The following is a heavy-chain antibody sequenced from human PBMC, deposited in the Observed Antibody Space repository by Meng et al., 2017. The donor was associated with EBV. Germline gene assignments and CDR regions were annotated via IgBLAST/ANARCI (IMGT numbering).Heavy chain of an antibody. CDR1: ESPFRRLA. J-gene: IGHJ4*02. D-gene: IGHD5-12*01. CDR3: AGGLQWLRSPYFDY. V-gene: IGHV3-30-3*01. Sequence: VYVCEVGGGVVQPGRASNLSCESSESPFRRLATHLVRQAPWTGLELVAVITYDVRNRFYTDSVKGRFSISTDNSKNTMYLQMNSLRAEETAVYYGAGGLQWLRSPYFDYWGQGTLVTVSS. CDR2: ITYDVRNR.